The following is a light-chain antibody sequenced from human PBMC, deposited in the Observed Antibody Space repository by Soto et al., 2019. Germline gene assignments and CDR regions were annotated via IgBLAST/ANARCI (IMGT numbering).Light chain of an antibody. CDR1: QTISSN. V-gene: IGKV3-15*01. CDR3: HQRQSWPRT. CDR2: DAS. J-gene: IGKJ1*01. Sequence: EVVMTQSPATLSVSPGEGATLSCRASQTISSNLAWYQQKPGQAPRLVIFDASTRATGIPDRFSGRGSGTEFTLTISSLQSEDFAIYYCHQRQSWPRTFGQGTKVDIK.